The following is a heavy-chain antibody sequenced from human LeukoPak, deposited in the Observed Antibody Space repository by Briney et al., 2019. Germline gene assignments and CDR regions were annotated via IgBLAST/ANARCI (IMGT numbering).Heavy chain of an antibody. CDR1: GFTFAEYT. V-gene: IGHV3-43*01. CDR3: VKDLVAASENVRGWYPMDY. D-gene: IGHD6-19*01. CDR2: IRWNDARI. J-gene: IGHJ4*02. Sequence: GGSLRLSCAASGFTFAEYTMHWVRQAPGKGLEWVSLIRWNDARIHYGDSVKGRFTISRDNSKNSLYLQMNSLRTEDTALYYCVKDLVAASENVRGWYPMDYWGQGTLVTVSS.